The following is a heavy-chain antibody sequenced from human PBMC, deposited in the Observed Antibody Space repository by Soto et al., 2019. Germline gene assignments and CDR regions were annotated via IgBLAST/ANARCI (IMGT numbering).Heavy chain of an antibody. CDR2: IYYSGST. CDR1: GGSIISSSYY. D-gene: IGHD2-15*01. Sequence: SESLSLTCTVSGGSIISSSYYWVWIRQPPGKGLAWIGSIYYSGSTYYNPPLKSRVTISVDTSKNQFSLKLSSVTAADTAVYYCTSFFRYCSGGSCYPTPGAFDIWGQGTMVTVSS. CDR3: TSFFRYCSGGSCYPTPGAFDI. V-gene: IGHV4-39*01. J-gene: IGHJ3*02.